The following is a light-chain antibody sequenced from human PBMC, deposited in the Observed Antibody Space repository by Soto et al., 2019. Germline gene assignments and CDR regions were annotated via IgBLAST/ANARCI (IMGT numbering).Light chain of an antibody. V-gene: IGKV1-33*01. J-gene: IGKJ1*01. CDR2: DAS. CDR3: QQYDNLPWT. Sequence: DIQMTQSPSSLSASVGDRVIITCQASQDISNYLNWYQQKPGKAPKLLIYDASNLETGVPSRFSGSGSGTDFTFTISSLQPEDIATYYCQQYDNLPWTFGQGTKVDIK. CDR1: QDISNY.